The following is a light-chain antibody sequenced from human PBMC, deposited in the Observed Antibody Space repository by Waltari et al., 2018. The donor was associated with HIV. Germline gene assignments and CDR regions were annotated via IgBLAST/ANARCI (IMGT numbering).Light chain of an antibody. V-gene: IGKV1-5*03. Sequence: DIQMTQSPRSLSASVGDRVTISCWASERIGNSLAWYQQKPREAPKLLIYQASTFESGVPSRFSGSGSGTEFTLAISSLQPDDFATYYCQQYHTYSTFGQGTRVDVK. CDR3: QQYHTYST. CDR1: ERIGNS. J-gene: IGKJ1*01. CDR2: QAS.